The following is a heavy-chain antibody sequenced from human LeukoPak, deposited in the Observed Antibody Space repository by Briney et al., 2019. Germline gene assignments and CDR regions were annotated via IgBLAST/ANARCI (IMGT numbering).Heavy chain of an antibody. CDR1: GGSITNYF. D-gene: IGHD3-3*01. CDR3: ARVQRYWSGYYSDY. V-gene: IGHV4-59*01. Sequence: SETLSLTCTVSGGSITNYFWSWIRQPPGKGMEWLGYIYYTGSANYNPSLKSRVTISVDTSKNQFSLKLSSVTAADTAVYYCARVQRYWSGYYSDYWGQGTLVTVSP. CDR2: IYYTGSA. J-gene: IGHJ4*02.